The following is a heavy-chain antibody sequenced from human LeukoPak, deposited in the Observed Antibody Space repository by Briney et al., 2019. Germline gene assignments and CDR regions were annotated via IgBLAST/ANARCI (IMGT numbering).Heavy chain of an antibody. CDR1: GYTFTSYA. D-gene: IGHD6-13*01. CDR3: ARVRYSSSWYYFDY. V-gene: IGHV1-3*03. CDR2: INAGNGNT. Sequence: RASVKVSCKASGYTFTSYAMHWVRQAPGQRLEWMGWINAGNGNTKYSQEFQGRVTITRDTSASTAYMELSSLRSEDMAVYYCARVRYSSSWYYFDYWGQGTLVTVSS. J-gene: IGHJ4*02.